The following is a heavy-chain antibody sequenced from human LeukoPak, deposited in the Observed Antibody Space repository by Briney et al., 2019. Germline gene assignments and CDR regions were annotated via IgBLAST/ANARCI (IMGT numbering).Heavy chain of an antibody. V-gene: IGHV3-30*02. CDR1: GFIFSSYG. CDR3: AKGGMCSSTSCYQELNY. J-gene: IGHJ4*02. D-gene: IGHD2-2*01. CDR2: IRYDGSNK. Sequence: GGSLRLXCAASGFIFSSYGMHWVRQAPGKGLEWVAFIRYDGSNKYYVDSVKGRFTISRDNSKNTLSLQMNSLRPEDTAVYYCAKGGMCSSTSCYQELNYWGQGTLVTVSS.